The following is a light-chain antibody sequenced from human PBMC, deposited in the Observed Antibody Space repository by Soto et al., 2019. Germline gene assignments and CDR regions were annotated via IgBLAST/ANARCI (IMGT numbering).Light chain of an antibody. CDR1: QSVSSK. CDR2: DAS. Sequence: EIMLTQSPATVALSPGERATLSCRASQSVSSKLAWYQQKPGQAPRLLIYDASNRATGIPARFSGSGSGTDFTLTIRSLEPEDFALYYCQQSSNWPRITFGQGKRRAIK. CDR3: QQSSNWPRIT. V-gene: IGKV3-11*01. J-gene: IGKJ5*01.